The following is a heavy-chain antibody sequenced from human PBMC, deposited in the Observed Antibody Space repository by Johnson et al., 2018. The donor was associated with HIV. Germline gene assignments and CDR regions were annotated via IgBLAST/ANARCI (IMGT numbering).Heavy chain of an antibody. CDR2: IRYDGSNK. D-gene: IGHD2-15*01. V-gene: IGHV3-30*02. CDR1: GFTFSSYA. CDR3: ALVLGYCSGGSCYDAFDI. Sequence: QVQLVESGGGVVQPGRSLRLSCAASGFTFSSYAMYWVRQAPGKGLEWVAFIRYDGSNKYYADSVKGRFTISRDNSKTPLYLQMNSLRAEDTAVYYCALVLGYCSGGSCYDAFDIWGQGTMVTVSS. J-gene: IGHJ3*02.